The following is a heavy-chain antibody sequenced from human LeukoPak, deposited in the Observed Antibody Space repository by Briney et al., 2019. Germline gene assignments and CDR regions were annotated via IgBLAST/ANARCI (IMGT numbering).Heavy chain of an antibody. CDR1: GFTFSSYS. CDR2: ISSSSSYI. CDR3: ARLHRGVTQDFDY. Sequence: GGSLRLSCAASGFTFSSYSMNWVRQAPGKGLEWVSSISSSSSYIYYADSVKGRFTISRDNAKNSLYLQMNSLRAEDTAVYYCARLHRGVTQDFDYWGQGTLVTVSP. D-gene: IGHD3-10*01. V-gene: IGHV3-21*01. J-gene: IGHJ4*02.